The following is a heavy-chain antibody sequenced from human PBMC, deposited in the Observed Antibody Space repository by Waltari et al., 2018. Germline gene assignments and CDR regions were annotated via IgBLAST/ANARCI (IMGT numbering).Heavy chain of an antibody. CDR3: STAHNYYGSGSYDY. J-gene: IGHJ4*02. Sequence: EVQLVESGGGLVKPGGSLRLSCAASGFTFNKAWMNWVRQAPGKGLEGVGRMKSKTDDGTTDYGAPVKGRFTISRDDSTNTLYLQMNSLKTEDTAVYYCSTAHNYYGSGSYDYWGQGTLVTVSS. CDR1: GFTFNKAW. CDR2: MKSKTDDGTT. D-gene: IGHD3-10*01. V-gene: IGHV3-15*07.